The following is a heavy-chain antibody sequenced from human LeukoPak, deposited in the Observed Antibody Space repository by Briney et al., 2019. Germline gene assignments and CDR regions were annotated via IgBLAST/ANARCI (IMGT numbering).Heavy chain of an antibody. V-gene: IGHV3-21*01. CDR3: ARGGVYSSGWYVDY. Sequence: GGSLRLSCAASGFTFISYSMNWVRQAPGKGLEWVSSISSSSYIYYADSVKGRFTISRDNAKNSLYLQMNSLRAEDTAVYYCARGGVYSSGWYVDYWGQGTLVTVSS. J-gene: IGHJ4*02. CDR1: GFTFISYS. CDR2: ISSSSYI. D-gene: IGHD6-19*01.